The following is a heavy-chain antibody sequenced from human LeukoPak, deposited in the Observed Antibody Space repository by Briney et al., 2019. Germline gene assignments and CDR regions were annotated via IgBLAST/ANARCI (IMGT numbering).Heavy chain of an antibody. CDR3: AREEHYYGMDV. Sequence: SETLSLTCTVSGGSISSYYWSWIRQPAGKGLEWIGRIYTSGSTNYNPSLKSRVTMSVDTSKNQVSLKLSCVTAADTAVYYCAREEHYYGMDVWGQGTTVTVSS. V-gene: IGHV4-4*07. CDR2: IYTSGST. J-gene: IGHJ6*02. CDR1: GGSISSYY.